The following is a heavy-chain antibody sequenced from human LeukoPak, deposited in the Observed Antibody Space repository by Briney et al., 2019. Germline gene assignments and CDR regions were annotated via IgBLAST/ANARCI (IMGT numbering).Heavy chain of an antibody. V-gene: IGHV3-7*01. CDR2: IKQNGNER. D-gene: IGHD3-10*01. J-gene: IGHJ6*03. CDR1: RFTFSDYS. CDR3: AKDLDYSYYGSGSYDYYMDV. Sequence: GGSLRLSCVFSRFTFSDYSMIWVRQPPGEGLEWVANIKQNGNERHYLASVKGRFTISRDNDKNSLYLQMNSLRAEDTAVYYCAKDLDYSYYGSGSYDYYMDVWGKGTTVTISS.